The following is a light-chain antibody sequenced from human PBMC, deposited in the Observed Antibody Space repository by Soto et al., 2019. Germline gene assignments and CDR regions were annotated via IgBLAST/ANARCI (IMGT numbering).Light chain of an antibody. CDR3: QSHDSSLNSWV. Sequence: QSVLTQPPSMSGAPGQRVTISCTGSSSNIGAGYDVHWYQHLPGTAPKLLIYGNTNRPSGAPDRFSGSKSGTSASLAITGLQAEDEADYYCQSHDSSLNSWVFGGGTQLTVL. CDR2: GNT. J-gene: IGLJ3*02. V-gene: IGLV1-40*01. CDR1: SSNIGAGYD.